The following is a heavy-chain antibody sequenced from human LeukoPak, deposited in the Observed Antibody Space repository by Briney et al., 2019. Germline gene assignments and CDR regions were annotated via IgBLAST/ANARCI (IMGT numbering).Heavy chain of an antibody. CDR2: IKQDGSEK. CDR1: GFTFSSYW. Sequence: TGGSLRLSCAASGFTFSSYWMSWVRQAPGKGLEWVANIKQDGSEKYYVDSVKGRFTISRDNAKNSLYLQMNSLRAEDTAVYYCARDFGVFCSGGSCPFDYWGQGTLVTVSS. J-gene: IGHJ4*02. CDR3: ARDFGVFCSGGSCPFDY. V-gene: IGHV3-7*01. D-gene: IGHD2-15*01.